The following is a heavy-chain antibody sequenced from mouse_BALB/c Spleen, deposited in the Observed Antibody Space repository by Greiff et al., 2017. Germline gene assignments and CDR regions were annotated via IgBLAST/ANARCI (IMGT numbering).Heavy chain of an antibody. J-gene: IGHJ2*01. CDR1: GYTFTSYW. CDR3: ARSTITTAYYFDY. D-gene: IGHD1-2*01. CDR2: IDPSDSYT. V-gene: IGHV1-69*02. Sequence: QVHVKQSGAELVKPGASVKLSCKASGYTFTSYWMHWVKQRPGQGLEWIGEIDPSDSYTNYNQKFKGKATLTVDKSSSTAYMQISSLTSEDSAVYYCARSTITTAYYFDYWGQGTTLTVSS.